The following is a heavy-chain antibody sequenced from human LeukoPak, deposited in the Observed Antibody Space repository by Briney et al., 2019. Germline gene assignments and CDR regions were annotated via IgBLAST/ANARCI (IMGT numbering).Heavy chain of an antibody. CDR1: GGSISSYY. V-gene: IGHV4-59*01. Sequence: SETLSLTCTVSGGSISSYYWSWIRQPPGKGLEWIGYIYYSGSTNYSPSLKSRVTISVDTSKNQFSLKLSSVTAADTAVYYCARAEWDSSSWFGSQTYYFDYWGQGTLVTVSS. CDR3: ARAEWDSSSWFGSQTYYFDY. CDR2: IYYSGST. D-gene: IGHD6-13*01. J-gene: IGHJ4*02.